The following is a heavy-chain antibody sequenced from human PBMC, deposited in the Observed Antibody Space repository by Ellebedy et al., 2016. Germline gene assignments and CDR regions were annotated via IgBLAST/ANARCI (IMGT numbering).Heavy chain of an antibody. J-gene: IGHJ3*02. V-gene: IGHV4-38-2*02. Sequence: SETLSLTCTVSGYSISSGYYWGWIRQPPGKGLEWIGSIYHSGSTYYNPSLKSRVTISVDTSKNQFSLKLSSVTAADTAVYYCAAWSPWKAFDIWGQGTMVTVSS. CDR1: GYSISSGYY. CDR2: IYHSGST. CDR3: AAWSPWKAFDI. D-gene: IGHD3-3*01.